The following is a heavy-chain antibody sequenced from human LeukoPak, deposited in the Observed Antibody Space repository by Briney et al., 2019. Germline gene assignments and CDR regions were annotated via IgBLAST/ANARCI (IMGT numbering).Heavy chain of an antibody. CDR2: IYYSGST. D-gene: IGHD6-19*01. CDR1: GGSTSSGDYY. J-gene: IGHJ4*02. CDR3: ASSIAVAGLVDY. V-gene: IGHV4-30-4*08. Sequence: PSETLSLTCTVSGGSTSSGDYYWSWIRQPPGKGLEWIGYIYYSGSTYYNPSLKSRVTISVDTSKNQFSLKLSSVTAADTAVYYCASSIAVAGLVDYWGQGTLVTVSS.